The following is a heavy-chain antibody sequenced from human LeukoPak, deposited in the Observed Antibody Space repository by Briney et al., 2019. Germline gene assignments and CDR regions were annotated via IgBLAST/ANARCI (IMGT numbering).Heavy chain of an antibody. CDR3: ARARNYYDSSDYYYEGDAFDI. J-gene: IGHJ3*02. CDR1: GGFISSGSYY. CDR2: IYTSGST. D-gene: IGHD3-22*01. V-gene: IGHV4-61*02. Sequence: SETLSLTCTVSGGFISSGSYYWSWIRQPAGKGLEWIGRIYTSGSTNYNPSLKSRVTISVDTSKNQFSLKLSSVTAADTAVYFCARARNYYDSSDYYYEGDAFDIWGQGTMVTVSS.